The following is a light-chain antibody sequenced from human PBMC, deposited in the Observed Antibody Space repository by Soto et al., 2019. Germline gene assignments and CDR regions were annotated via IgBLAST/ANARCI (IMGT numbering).Light chain of an antibody. CDR3: QEYGSRSLYT. J-gene: IGKJ2*01. CDR2: GAS. V-gene: IGKV3-20*01. Sequence: ELVLTQSPDTLSLSPGESATLSCRASQSGSSNYLAWYTQRPGQAPRLLIYGASSRATGIPDRFSGSASGTDFSLTISRLEPVDVAVYYCQEYGSRSLYTFGQGTRLEIK. CDR1: QSGSSNY.